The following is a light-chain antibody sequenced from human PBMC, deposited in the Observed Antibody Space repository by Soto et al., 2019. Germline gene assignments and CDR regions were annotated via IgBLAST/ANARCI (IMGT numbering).Light chain of an antibody. CDR1: QTVSAD. CDR3: QQHHDWPPIT. CDR2: GAS. Sequence: EIAMTQSPATLFVSPGESATLSCRASQTVSADLAWYQQKPGQAPRLLIYGASTRATDIPARFSGGGSGTEFTLTISSLQSEDSAIYYCQQHHDWPPITFAPGTKV. V-gene: IGKV3-15*01. J-gene: IGKJ3*01.